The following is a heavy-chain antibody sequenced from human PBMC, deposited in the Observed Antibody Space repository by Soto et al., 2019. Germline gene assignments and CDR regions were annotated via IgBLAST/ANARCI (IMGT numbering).Heavy chain of an antibody. CDR1: GGSISRGGYS. J-gene: IGHJ4*02. CDR3: ARGNVVAIDY. V-gene: IGHV4-30-2*01. CDR2: IYHSGST. D-gene: IGHD2-21*01. Sequence: SETLSLTCGVSGGSISRGGYSRSWIRQPPGKGLEWIGYIYHSGSTYYNPSLKSRVTISVDRSKNQFSLKLSSVTAADTAVYCCARGNVVAIDYWGQGTLVTVSS.